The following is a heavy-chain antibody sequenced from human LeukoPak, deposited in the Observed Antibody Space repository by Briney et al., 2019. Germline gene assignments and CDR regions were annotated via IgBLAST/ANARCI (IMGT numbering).Heavy chain of an antibody. CDR1: GGSISSSSYY. V-gene: IGHV4-39*07. J-gene: IGHJ4*02. Sequence: SETLSLTCTVSGGSISSSSYYWGWIRQPPGKGLEWIGSIYYSGSTNYNPSLKSRVTISVDTSKNQFSLKLSSVTAADTAVYYCARTYSGSYYYWGQGTLVTVSS. CDR2: IYYSGST. D-gene: IGHD1-26*01. CDR3: ARTYSGSYYY.